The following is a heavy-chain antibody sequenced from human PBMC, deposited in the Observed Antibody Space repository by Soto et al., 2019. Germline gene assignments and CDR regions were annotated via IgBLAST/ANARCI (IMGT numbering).Heavy chain of an antibody. CDR3: TTTMVRGNYYFDY. D-gene: IGHD3-10*01. CDR2: IKSKTVGGTT. J-gene: IGHJ4*02. Sequence: EVQLVESGGGLVKPGGSLRLSCAASGFTFSSAWMSWVRQAPGKGLEWVGRIKSKTVGGTTDYAAPVKGRFTISRDDSKNTLYLQMNSLKTDDTAVYYCTTTMVRGNYYFDYWGQGTLVTVSS. V-gene: IGHV3-15*01. CDR1: GFTFSSAW.